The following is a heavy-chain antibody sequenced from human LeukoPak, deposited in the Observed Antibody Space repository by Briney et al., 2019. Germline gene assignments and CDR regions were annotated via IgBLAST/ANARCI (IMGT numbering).Heavy chain of an antibody. D-gene: IGHD3-16*02. CDR1: GGSISSYY. V-gene: IGHV4-59*01. Sequence: SETLSLTCTVSGGSISSYYWSWIRQPPGKGLEWIGYIYYSGSTNYNPSLKSRVTISVDTSKNQFSLKLSSVTAADTAVYYCAKDISPYDYVWGSHRLGAFDIWGQGTMVTVSS. CDR2: IYYSGST. CDR3: AKDISPYDYVWGSHRLGAFDI. J-gene: IGHJ3*02.